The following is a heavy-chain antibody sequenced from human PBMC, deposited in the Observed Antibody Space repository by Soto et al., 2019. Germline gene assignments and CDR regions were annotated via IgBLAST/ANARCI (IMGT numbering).Heavy chain of an antibody. D-gene: IGHD6-19*01. CDR3: ARGSQWQADC. CDR2: IKPGGSEN. Sequence: PGGSLRLSCAASGFTFGSYGMSWVRKTPEKGLEWVATIKPGGSENYNVDSVTGRFTISRDNAESLLYLQLSSLKSDDTAVYFCARGSQWQADCWGRGTLVTVSS. V-gene: IGHV3-7*01. CDR1: GFTFGSYG. J-gene: IGHJ4*02.